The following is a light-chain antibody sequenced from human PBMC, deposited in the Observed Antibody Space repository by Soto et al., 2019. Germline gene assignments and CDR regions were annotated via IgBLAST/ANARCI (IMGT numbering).Light chain of an antibody. V-gene: IGKV1-39*01. CDR1: QSIGHF. CDR3: HQDYDIPHT. CDR2: ATS. Sequence: DIQVTQSPSSLSTSIGDKVTITCRASQSIGHFLNWYQQKPGKAPNLIIYATSTLRSGVPSRFTGSGSGTDFTLTITNLQPQDFADYFCHQDYDIPHTFGQGTSLEI. J-gene: IGKJ2*01.